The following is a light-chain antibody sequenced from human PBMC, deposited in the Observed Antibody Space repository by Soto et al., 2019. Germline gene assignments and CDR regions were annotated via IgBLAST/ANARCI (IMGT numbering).Light chain of an antibody. CDR1: QSVNTY. V-gene: IGKV1-39*01. Sequence: DIQMTHSPSSLSASVGDRVTITCRASQSVNTYLNWYQQKSGKAPRVLIYAASTLQSGVPARFSGSGSGADFTRTISNLQPEDFATYYCQQSYSTPRTFGQGTKV. J-gene: IGKJ1*01. CDR2: AAS. CDR3: QQSYSTPRT.